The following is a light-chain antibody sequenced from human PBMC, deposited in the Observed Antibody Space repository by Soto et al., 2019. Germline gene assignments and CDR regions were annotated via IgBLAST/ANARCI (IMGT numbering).Light chain of an antibody. Sequence: QSVLTQPPSASGTPGPRVTISCSGSSSNIGSDYVYWYQQFPGTAPKLLIYRNNQRPSGVPDRFSGSKSGTSASLAISGLRSEDEADYYCAAWDDSLSGYVFGTGTKVTVL. J-gene: IGLJ1*01. CDR2: RNN. CDR3: AAWDDSLSGYV. V-gene: IGLV1-47*01. CDR1: SSNIGSDY.